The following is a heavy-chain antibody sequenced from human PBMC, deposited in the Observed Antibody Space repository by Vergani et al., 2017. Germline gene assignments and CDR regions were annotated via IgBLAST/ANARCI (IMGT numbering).Heavy chain of an antibody. D-gene: IGHD3-16*01. CDR1: GGSISSSSYY. J-gene: IGHJ4*02. Sequence: QLQLQESGPGLVTPSETLSLTCTVSGGSISSSSYYWGWIRQPPGKGLEWIGSMYYSGSTYYNPSLKSRVTISVDTSKHQFSLKLSSVTAADTAVYYCAAIAQSGGDYWGRGTLVTVAS. CDR3: AAIAQSGGDY. V-gene: IGHV4-39*01. CDR2: MYYSGST.